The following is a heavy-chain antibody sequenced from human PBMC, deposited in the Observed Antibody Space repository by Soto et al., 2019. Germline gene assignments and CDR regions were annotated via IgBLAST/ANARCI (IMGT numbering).Heavy chain of an antibody. CDR3: ASGMKYGAYSRWFDP. CDR2: MNPNSGNT. CDR1: GYTFTSYD. Sequence: QVQLVQSGAEVKKPGASVKVSCKASGYTFTSYDINWVRQATGQGLEYLGWMNPNSGNTAYVQKFQDRGTMTWATSITTAYIELSSLRSEDTAVYFCASGMKYGAYSRWFDPWGQGTLVTVSS. D-gene: IGHD4-17*01. J-gene: IGHJ5*02. V-gene: IGHV1-8*01.